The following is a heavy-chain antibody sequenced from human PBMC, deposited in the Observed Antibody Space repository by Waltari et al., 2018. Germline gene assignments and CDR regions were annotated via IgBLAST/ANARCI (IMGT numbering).Heavy chain of an antibody. V-gene: IGHV3-23*01. CDR1: GFTFSSYA. CDR2: ISGSGGST. J-gene: IGHJ6*02. Sequence: EVQLLESGGGLVQPGGSLRLSCAASGFTFSSYAMSWVRQAPGRGLEWVSGISGSGGSTYYADSVKGRFTISRDKSKNTLYLQMNSLRAEDTAVYYCAKSEGRYYYYGMDVWGQGTTVTVSS. CDR3: AKSEGRYYYYGMDV.